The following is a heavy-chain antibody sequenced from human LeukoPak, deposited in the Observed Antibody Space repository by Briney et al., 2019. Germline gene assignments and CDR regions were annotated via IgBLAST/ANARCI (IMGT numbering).Heavy chain of an antibody. CDR2: ISSSGSTI. CDR3: ARDPTYDSSGYGAQYYFDY. D-gene: IGHD3-22*01. V-gene: IGHV3-48*03. Sequence: GGSLRLSCAASGFTFSSYEMNWVRQAPGKGLEWVSYISSSGSTIYYADSVKGRFTISRDNAKNSLYLQMNSLRAEDTAVYYCARDPTYDSSGYGAQYYFDYWGQGTLVIVSS. CDR1: GFTFSSYE. J-gene: IGHJ4*02.